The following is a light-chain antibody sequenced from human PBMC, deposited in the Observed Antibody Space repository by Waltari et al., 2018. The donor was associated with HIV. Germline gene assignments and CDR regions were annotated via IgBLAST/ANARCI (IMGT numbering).Light chain of an antibody. Sequence: QPVLTQPPSVSAAPGQTVTISCSGSSSNIGNNYVSWYQQVTGAAPKLVLYDNNERPSGIRDRFSGSKSGTSATLDITGLQPGDEADYYCGTWDSGKNVWVFGGGTKLTVL. CDR3: GTWDSGKNVWV. J-gene: IGLJ3*02. CDR1: SSNIGNNY. V-gene: IGLV1-51*01. CDR2: DNN.